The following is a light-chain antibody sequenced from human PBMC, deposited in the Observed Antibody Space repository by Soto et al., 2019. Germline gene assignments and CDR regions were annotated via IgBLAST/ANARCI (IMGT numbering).Light chain of an antibody. Sequence: AIRMTQSPSSFSASTGDRVTITFRASQGISSYLAWYQQKPGKAPKLPIYAASTLQSGVPSRFSGSGSGTDFTLTISCLQSEDFATYYCQQYYSYPGTFGQGTKVDI. V-gene: IGKV1-8*01. CDR3: QQYYSYPGT. J-gene: IGKJ1*01. CDR2: AAS. CDR1: QGISSY.